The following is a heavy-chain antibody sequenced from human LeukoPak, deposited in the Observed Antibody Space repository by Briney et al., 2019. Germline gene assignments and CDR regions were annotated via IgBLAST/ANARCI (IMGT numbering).Heavy chain of an antibody. Sequence: SETLSLTCTVSGVAISSYYCSCGPQPPGNGLWWSGDMYFSGSTNYNPSLKSRGTISVYTSKNQVSLKLSSVTAADTAVYSCARVTRHRTYYYDSSGYRFDYWGQGTLVTVSS. CDR3: ARVTRHRTYYYDSSGYRFDY. V-gene: IGHV4-59*01. J-gene: IGHJ4*02. D-gene: IGHD3-22*01. CDR2: MYFSGST. CDR1: GVAISSYY.